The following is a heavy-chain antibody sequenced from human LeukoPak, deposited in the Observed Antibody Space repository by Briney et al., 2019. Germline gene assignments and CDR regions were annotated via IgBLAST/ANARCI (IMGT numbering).Heavy chain of an antibody. J-gene: IGHJ4*02. CDR1: GFIFYDYA. V-gene: IGHV3-23*01. CDR2: ISGSAEST. D-gene: IGHD2-8*01. Sequence: GSLRLSCAASGFIFYDYAMSRVRQAPGKRLEWISTISGSAESTYYADSVRGRFTISSDRSKNTLYLQMNSLRAEDTAFYYCAKGSLYPSRVPLIEYWGLGTLVTVSS. CDR3: AKGSLYPSRVPLIEY.